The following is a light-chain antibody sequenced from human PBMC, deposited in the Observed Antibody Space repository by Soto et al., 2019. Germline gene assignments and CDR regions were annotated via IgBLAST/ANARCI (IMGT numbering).Light chain of an antibody. CDR3: PQYANSPLT. CDR1: QSLHGAY. V-gene: IGKV3-20*01. CDR2: STS. Sequence: ESVFTRSPATLSLSPGERSTLSFRGSQSLHGAYLACYNQRPGHAPTLLIYSTSNRANGIPVRFTASGSGTDFTLNIRRLEPDDFEMYYSPQYANSPLTSGGGTXVDIK. J-gene: IGKJ4*01.